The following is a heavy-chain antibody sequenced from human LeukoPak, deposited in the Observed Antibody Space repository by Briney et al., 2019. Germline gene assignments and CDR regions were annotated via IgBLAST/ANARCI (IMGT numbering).Heavy chain of an antibody. CDR3: ARVIAAAGNWFDP. D-gene: IGHD6-13*01. J-gene: IGHJ5*02. CDR1: GGSITSGGYY. CDR2: IFYSGST. V-gene: IGHV4-61*08. Sequence: PSETLSLTCTVSGGSITSGGYYWAWIRQPPGKGLEWIGYIFYSGSTNYNPSLKSRVTISVDTSKNQFSLKLSSVTAADTAVYYCARVIAAAGNWFDPWGQGTLVTVSS.